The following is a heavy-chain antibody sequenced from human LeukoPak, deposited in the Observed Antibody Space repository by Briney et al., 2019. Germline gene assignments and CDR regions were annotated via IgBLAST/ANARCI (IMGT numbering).Heavy chain of an antibody. Sequence: TSVKVSCKASGGTFSSYAISWVRQAPGQGLEWMGRIIPILGIANYAQKFQGRVTITADKSTSTAYMELSSLRSEDTAVYYCARDGPGYSSGWTDYWGQGTLVTVSS. CDR2: IIPILGIA. CDR1: GGTFSSYA. V-gene: IGHV1-69*04. CDR3: ARDGPGYSSGWTDY. J-gene: IGHJ4*02. D-gene: IGHD6-19*01.